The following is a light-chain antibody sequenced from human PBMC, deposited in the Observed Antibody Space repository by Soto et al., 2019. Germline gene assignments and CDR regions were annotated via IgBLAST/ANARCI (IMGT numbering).Light chain of an antibody. Sequence: QSVLTQPASVSGSPGQSITISCTGTSSDVGGYKFVSWYQQHPGKVPKLLIYEVSNRPSGVSNRFSGSKSGNTASLTISGLQAEDEADYYCSSYAGSSPLYVFGNATKVTVL. CDR3: SSYAGSSPLYV. CDR2: EVS. CDR1: SSDVGGYKF. V-gene: IGLV2-14*01. J-gene: IGLJ1*01.